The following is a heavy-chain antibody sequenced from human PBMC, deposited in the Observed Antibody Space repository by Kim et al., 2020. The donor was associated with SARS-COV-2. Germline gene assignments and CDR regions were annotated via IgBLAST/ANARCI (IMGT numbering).Heavy chain of an antibody. J-gene: IGHJ4*02. CDR1: GGTFSSYA. CDR3: ARDWRGYCSGGSCYYPI. Sequence: SVKVSCKASGGTFSSYAISWVRQAPGQGLEWMGGIIPIFGTANYAQKFQGRVTITADESTSTAYMELSSLRSEDTAVYYCARDWRGYCSGGSCYYPIWGQGTLVTVSS. CDR2: IIPIFGTA. V-gene: IGHV1-69*13. D-gene: IGHD2-15*01.